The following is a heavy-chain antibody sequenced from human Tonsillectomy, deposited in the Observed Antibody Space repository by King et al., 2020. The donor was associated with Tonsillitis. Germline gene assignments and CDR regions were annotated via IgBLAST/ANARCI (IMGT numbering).Heavy chain of an antibody. V-gene: IGHV1-18*04. CDR1: GYTFTRNG. Sequence: VQLVQSGAEVKKPGASVKVSCKASGYTFTRNGISWVRQAPGQGLEWMGWISTYNGNTNYAQKLQGRVTMTTDTSTSTAYMELRSLTSDDTAVYYCARDGRDYVLFEGWKYWGQGTLVTVSS. CDR2: ISTYNGNT. CDR3: ARDGRDYVLFEGWKY. J-gene: IGHJ4*02. D-gene: IGHD4-17*01.